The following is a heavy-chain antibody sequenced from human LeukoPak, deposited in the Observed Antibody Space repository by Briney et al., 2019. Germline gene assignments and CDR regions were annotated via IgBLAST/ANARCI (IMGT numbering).Heavy chain of an antibody. J-gene: IGHJ3*02. V-gene: IGHV3-53*01. CDR3: ASTWELNAFDI. CDR2: IYSGGST. CDR1: GFTVSSNY. D-gene: IGHD1-26*01. Sequence: GGSLRLSCAASGFTVSSNYMNWVRQAPGKGLEWVSVIYSGGSTYYADSVKGRFTISRDNSKNTLYLQMNSLRAEDTAVYYCASTWELNAFDIWGQGTMVTVSS.